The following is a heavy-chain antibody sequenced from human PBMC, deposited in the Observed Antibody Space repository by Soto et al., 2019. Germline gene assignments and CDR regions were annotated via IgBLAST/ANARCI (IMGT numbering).Heavy chain of an antibody. Sequence: GGSLRLSCAASGFTFSSYGMHWVRQAPGKGLEWVAVIWYDGSNKYYADSVKGRFTISRDNSKNTLYLQMNSLRAEDTAVYYCARAYYDSSGYLLTRDYYYYGMDVWGQGTTVTVSS. CDR1: GFTFSSYG. D-gene: IGHD3-22*01. CDR3: ARAYYDSSGYLLTRDYYYYGMDV. J-gene: IGHJ6*02. V-gene: IGHV3-33*01. CDR2: IWYDGSNK.